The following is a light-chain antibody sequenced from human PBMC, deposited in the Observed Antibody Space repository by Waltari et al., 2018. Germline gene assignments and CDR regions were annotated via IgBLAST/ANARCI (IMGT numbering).Light chain of an antibody. V-gene: IGKV3-20*01. CDR3: QQYNSSPPR. J-gene: IGKJ1*01. Sequence: EIVLTQSPGTLSLSPGERGTLSCRASQSVSNSYLAWYQHKPGQAPRLLIYGASSRATGIPDRFSGSGSGTDFTLTISRLEPEDFAVYYCQQYNSSPPRFGQGTKVEIK. CDR2: GAS. CDR1: QSVSNSY.